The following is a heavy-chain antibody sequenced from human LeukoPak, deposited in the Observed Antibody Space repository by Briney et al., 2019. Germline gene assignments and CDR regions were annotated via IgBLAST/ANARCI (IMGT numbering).Heavy chain of an antibody. CDR2: IYYSGST. Sequence: SETLSLTCAVYGGSYSGYYWSWIRQPPGKGLEWIGSIYYSGSTYYNPSLKSRVTISVDTSKNQFSLELTSVTAADTATYYCARETTLAGFASGLGFNYWGQGILVTVSS. V-gene: IGHV4-34*01. D-gene: IGHD6-19*01. CDR3: ARETTLAGFASGLGFNY. J-gene: IGHJ4*02. CDR1: GGSYSGYY.